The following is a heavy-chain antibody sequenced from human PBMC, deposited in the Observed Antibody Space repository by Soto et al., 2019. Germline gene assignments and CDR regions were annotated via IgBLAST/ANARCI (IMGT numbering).Heavy chain of an antibody. Sequence: PSETLPLTCAVYGGSFSGYYWSWIRQPPGKGLEWIGEINHSGSTNYNPSLKSRVTISVDTSKNQFSLTLSSVTAADTAVYYCARTGTGITGTTVPYYYYGMDVWGQGTTVTVSS. CDR3: ARTGTGITGTTVPYYYYGMDV. CDR1: GGSFSGYY. V-gene: IGHV4-34*01. CDR2: INHSGST. D-gene: IGHD1-20*01. J-gene: IGHJ6*02.